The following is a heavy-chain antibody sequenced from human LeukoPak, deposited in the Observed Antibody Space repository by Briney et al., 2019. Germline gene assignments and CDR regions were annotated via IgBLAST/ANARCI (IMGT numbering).Heavy chain of an antibody. J-gene: IGHJ6*04. D-gene: IGHD1-14*01. CDR1: GFTFSSYS. V-gene: IGHV3-21*01. Sequence: GGSLRLSCAASGFTFSSYSMNWVRQAPGKGLEWASSISSSSSYIYYADSVKGRFTISRDNAKNSLYLQMNSLRAEDTAVYYCARDSPIPTTGMDVWGKGTTVTVSS. CDR2: ISSSSSYI. CDR3: ARDSPIPTTGMDV.